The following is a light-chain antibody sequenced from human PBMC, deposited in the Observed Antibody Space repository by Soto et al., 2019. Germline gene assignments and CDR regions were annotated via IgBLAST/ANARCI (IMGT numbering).Light chain of an antibody. CDR2: DVS. CDR3: SSYTSSSTRV. CDR1: SSDVGTYKY. V-gene: IGLV2-14*03. Sequence: QSALTQPASVSGSPGQSITISCTGTSSDVGTYKYVSWYQHHPGKAPKLMIYDVSYRPSGVSNRVSGSKSGNTASLTISGHQGEDEADYYFSSYTSSSTRVFGGGTKLTVL. J-gene: IGLJ3*02.